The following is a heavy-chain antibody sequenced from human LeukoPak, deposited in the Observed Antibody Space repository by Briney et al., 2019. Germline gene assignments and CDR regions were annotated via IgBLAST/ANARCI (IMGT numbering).Heavy chain of an antibody. CDR1: RYTFTDYY. V-gene: IGHV1-2*02. CDR2: INPNSGGT. D-gene: IGHD6-13*01. CDR3: ARGIAAAGGRWFDP. Sequence: GASVKVSCKASRYTFTDYYMHWVRQAPGQGLEWMGWINPNSGGTNYAQQFQGRVTMTRDTSISTAYMELSNLRSDDTAVYYCARGIAAAGGRWFDPWGQGTPVTVSS. J-gene: IGHJ5*02.